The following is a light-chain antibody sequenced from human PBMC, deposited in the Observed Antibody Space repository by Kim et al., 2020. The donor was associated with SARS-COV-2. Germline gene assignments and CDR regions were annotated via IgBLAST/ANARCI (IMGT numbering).Light chain of an antibody. CDR1: QSISSW. Sequence: SASVRDRVSITCRASQSISSWLALSQQKPGKARKLLIYMASSSESGVPSRLRGSGSGTEFSLTIRILQPDDSATYFCQQYNSYSYTFGQWTKREI. V-gene: IGKV1-5*03. CDR2: MAS. CDR3: QQYNSYSYT. J-gene: IGKJ2*01.